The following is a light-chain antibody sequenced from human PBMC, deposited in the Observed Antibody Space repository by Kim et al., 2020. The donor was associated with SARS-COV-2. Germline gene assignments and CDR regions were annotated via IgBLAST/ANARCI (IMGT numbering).Light chain of an antibody. Sequence: EIVLTQSPATLSLSPGERATLSCRASQSVNTFLAWYQQKPCQAPRLLIYDASNRATGIPARFSGSGSGTDFTLTISRLEPEDFAVYYCQQYGSSPGTFGQGTKLEI. CDR3: QQYGSSPGT. J-gene: IGKJ2*01. V-gene: IGKV3-20*01. CDR1: QSVNTF. CDR2: DAS.